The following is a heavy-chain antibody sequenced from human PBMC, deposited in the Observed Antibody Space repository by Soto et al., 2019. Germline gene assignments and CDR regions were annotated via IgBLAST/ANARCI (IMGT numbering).Heavy chain of an antibody. CDR1: GFTFNSYG. D-gene: IGHD3-3*01. J-gene: IGHJ6*02. Sequence: GGSLRLSCAASGFTFNSYGMHWVRQAPGKGLEWVVVISYDGSDKYYADSVKGRFTISRDNSKNTLYLQMSSLRAEDTAVYYCAKDLYDFWSGSYAMDVWGQGATVTVSS. CDR2: ISYDGSDK. V-gene: IGHV3-30*18. CDR3: AKDLYDFWSGSYAMDV.